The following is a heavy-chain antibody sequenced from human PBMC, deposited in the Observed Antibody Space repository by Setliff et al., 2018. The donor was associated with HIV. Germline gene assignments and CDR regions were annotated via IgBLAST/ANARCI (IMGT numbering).Heavy chain of an antibody. CDR1: GGSISSSSYY. Sequence: SETLSLTCTVSGGSISSSSYYWGWIRQPPGKGLEWIGSIYYSGSTYYNPSLKSRVTISVDTSKNQFSLKLRSVTAADTAVYYCAGARDDDILTGYYPHYFDYWGQGTLVTVSS. D-gene: IGHD3-9*01. V-gene: IGHV4-39*01. CDR3: AGARDDDILTGYYPHYFDY. J-gene: IGHJ4*02. CDR2: IYYSGST.